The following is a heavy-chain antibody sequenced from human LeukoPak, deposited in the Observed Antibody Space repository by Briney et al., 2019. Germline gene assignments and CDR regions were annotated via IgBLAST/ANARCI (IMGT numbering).Heavy chain of an antibody. CDR2: INPSGGST. D-gene: IGHD2/OR15-2a*01. Sequence: ASVKVSCKASGYTFTGYYMHWVRQAPGQGLEWMGIINPSGGSTSYAQKFQGRVTMTRDTSTSTVYMELSSLRSEDTAVYYCARDLSMLVRIDYWGQGTLVTVSS. CDR1: GYTFTGYY. V-gene: IGHV1-46*01. J-gene: IGHJ4*02. CDR3: ARDLSMLVRIDY.